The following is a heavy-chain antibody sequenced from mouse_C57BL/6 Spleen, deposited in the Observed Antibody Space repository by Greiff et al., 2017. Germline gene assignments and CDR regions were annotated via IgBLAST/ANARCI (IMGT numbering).Heavy chain of an antibody. Sequence: QVQLQQSGAELVKPGASVKISCKASGYAFSSYWMNWVKQRPGKGLEWIGQIYPGDGDTNYNGKFKGKATLAADKSSITPYMQLRSLTSEDSAVYGSARGGYYGNWDFDVWGTGTTVTVSS. V-gene: IGHV1-80*01. J-gene: IGHJ1*03. D-gene: IGHD1-1*01. CDR3: ARGGYYGNWDFDV. CDR1: GYAFSSYW. CDR2: IYPGDGDT.